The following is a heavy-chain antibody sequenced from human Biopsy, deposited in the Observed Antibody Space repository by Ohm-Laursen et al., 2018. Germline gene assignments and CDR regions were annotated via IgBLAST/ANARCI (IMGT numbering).Heavy chain of an antibody. J-gene: IGHJ6*02. CDR1: GGSFSTYY. CDR3: ARATNSTGWPYYYFYGMDV. CDR2: IYYSGST. Sequence: SETLSLTCSVSGGSFSTYYWTWIRQTPGKGLEWIGYIYYSGSTNYNPSLKSRVTTSVDTSKNQFSLRLNSVTAADTAVYYCARATNSTGWPYYYFYGMDVWGQGTTVTVSS. D-gene: IGHD2/OR15-2a*01. V-gene: IGHV4-59*01.